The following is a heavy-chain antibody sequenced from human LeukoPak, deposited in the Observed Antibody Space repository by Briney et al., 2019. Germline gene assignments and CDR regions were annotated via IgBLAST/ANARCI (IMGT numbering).Heavy chain of an antibody. Sequence: PGGSLRLSCAASGFTFSSYVMHWVRQAPGKGLEWVAVISYDGSNKYYADSVKGRFTISRDNSKNTVYLQMNSLRDEDTAVYYCARDSGSYSFDYWGQGTLLTVSS. CDR3: ARDSGSYSFDY. CDR2: ISYDGSNK. D-gene: IGHD1-26*01. J-gene: IGHJ4*02. CDR1: GFTFSSYV. V-gene: IGHV3-30-3*01.